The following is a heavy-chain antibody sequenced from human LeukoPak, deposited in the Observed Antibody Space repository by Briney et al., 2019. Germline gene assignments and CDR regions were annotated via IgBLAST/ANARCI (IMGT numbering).Heavy chain of an antibody. D-gene: IGHD3-10*01. CDR3: ARSHSVVRGVINY. V-gene: IGHV1-2*02. J-gene: IGHJ4*02. CDR1: GYTFTGYY. CDR2: INPNSGGT. Sequence: ASVKVSCKASGYTFTGYYMHWVRQAPGQGLEWMGWINPNSGGTNYAQKFQGRVTMTRDTSISTAYMELSRLRSDDTAVYYCARSHSVVRGVINYWGQGTLVTVSS.